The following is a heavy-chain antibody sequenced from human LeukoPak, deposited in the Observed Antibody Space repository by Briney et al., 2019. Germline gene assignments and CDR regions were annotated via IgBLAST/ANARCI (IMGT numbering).Heavy chain of an antibody. CDR3: AREISSWYDTYFDY. J-gene: IGHJ4*02. Sequence: PGGSLRLSCAASGFTVSSNYMSWVRQAPGKGLEWVSVIYSGGSTYYADSVKGRFTISRDNSKNTQYLQMSSLRAEDTAVYYCAREISSWYDTYFDYWGQGTLVTVSS. V-gene: IGHV3-66*01. CDR2: IYSGGST. D-gene: IGHD6-13*01. CDR1: GFTVSSNY.